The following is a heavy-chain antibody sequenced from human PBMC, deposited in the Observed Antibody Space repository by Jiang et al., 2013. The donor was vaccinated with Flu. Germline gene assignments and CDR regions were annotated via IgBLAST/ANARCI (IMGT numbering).Heavy chain of an antibody. J-gene: IGHJ2*01. CDR2: IVVGSGNT. CDR3: AARASSPDSSGYYYHTKNWYFDL. CDR1: GFTFTSSA. D-gene: IGHD3-22*01. Sequence: QLVESGPEVKKPGTSVKVSCKASGFTFTSSAMQWVRQARGQRLEWIGWIVVGSGNTNYAQKFQERVTITRDMSTSTAYMELSSLRSEDTAVYYCAARASSPDSSGYYYHTKNWYFDLWGRGTLVTVSS. V-gene: IGHV1-58*02.